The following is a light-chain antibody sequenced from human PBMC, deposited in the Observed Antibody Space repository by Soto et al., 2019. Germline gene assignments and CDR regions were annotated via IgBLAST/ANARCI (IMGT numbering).Light chain of an antibody. V-gene: IGKV1-9*01. Sequence: ILLTQSPASLSASVGYRVTITXXASQGIDSFFAWYQQKPGKAPKFXIYAASSLQSGVPSRFSGSGSGTDFTLTISSLQPEDFATYYCQQLHDYPITFGQGTRLEIK. CDR2: AAS. CDR3: QQLHDYPIT. J-gene: IGKJ5*01. CDR1: QGIDSF.